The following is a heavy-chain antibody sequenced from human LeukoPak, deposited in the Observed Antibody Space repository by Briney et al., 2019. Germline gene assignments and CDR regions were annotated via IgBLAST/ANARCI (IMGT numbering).Heavy chain of an antibody. CDR1: GGSLSSNY. J-gene: IGHJ4*02. CDR3: ARDLSSGYYAGFDY. D-gene: IGHD3-22*01. Sequence: PSETLSLTCTVSGGSLSSNYWSWIRQPPGKGLEWIGYIYYSGSTNYNPSLKSRVTISADTSTNQFSLRLSSVTAADTAVYYCARDLSSGYYAGFDYWGQGTLVTVSS. V-gene: IGHV4-59*01. CDR2: IYYSGST.